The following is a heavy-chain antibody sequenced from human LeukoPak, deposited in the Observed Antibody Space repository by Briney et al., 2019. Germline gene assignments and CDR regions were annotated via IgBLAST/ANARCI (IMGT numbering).Heavy chain of an antibody. D-gene: IGHD1-26*01. Sequence: AGGSLRLSCAASGFTFSNYSMNWVRQTPGKGLEWVANIKQDGSEKYYVDSVKGRFTISRDNAKNSLYLQMNSLRAEDTAVYYCARDGGPIVGATEVNYWGQGTLVTVSS. CDR1: GFTFSNYS. J-gene: IGHJ4*02. CDR2: IKQDGSEK. CDR3: ARDGGPIVGATEVNY. V-gene: IGHV3-7*01.